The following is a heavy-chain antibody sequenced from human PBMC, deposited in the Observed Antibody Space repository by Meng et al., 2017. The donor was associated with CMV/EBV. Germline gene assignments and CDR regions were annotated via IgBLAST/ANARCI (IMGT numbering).Heavy chain of an antibody. CDR1: GYTFTGYY. Sequence: SCKASGYTFTGYYMHWVRQAPGQGLEWVAVISYDGSNKYYADSVKGRFTISRDNSKNTLYLQMNSLRAEDTAVYYCARDAGYSGKYYYGMDVWGQGTTVTVSS. V-gene: IGHV3-30*16. CDR3: ARDAGYSGKYYYGMDV. J-gene: IGHJ6*02. D-gene: IGHD5-18*01. CDR2: ISYDGSNK.